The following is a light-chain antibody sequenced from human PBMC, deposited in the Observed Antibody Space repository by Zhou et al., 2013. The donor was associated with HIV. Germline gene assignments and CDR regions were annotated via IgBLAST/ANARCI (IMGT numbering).Light chain of an antibody. V-gene: IGKV3-15*01. CDR3: QQYNKWPPLT. CDR2: GAS. J-gene: IGKJ4*01. Sequence: EIVMTQSPATLSVSPGERATLSCRASQSVSSNLAWYQQKPGQAPRVLIYGASTRATGIPARFSGSGSGTEFTLTISSLQSEDFAVYYCQQYNKWPPLTFGGGPRWRSN. CDR1: QSVSSN.